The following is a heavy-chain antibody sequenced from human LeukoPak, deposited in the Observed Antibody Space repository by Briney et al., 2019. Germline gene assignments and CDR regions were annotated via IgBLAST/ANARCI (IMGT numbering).Heavy chain of an antibody. Sequence: PGGSLRLSCAASGFTVSSNYMSWVRQAPGKGLEWVSLLSSDGSTYNADSVKGRFTISRDNSKNTLYLQMNSLRAEDTAVYYCASGIAAAGLGFYYYGMDVWGQGTTVTVSS. J-gene: IGHJ6*02. CDR2: LSSDGST. V-gene: IGHV3-53*01. D-gene: IGHD6-13*01. CDR1: GFTVSSNY. CDR3: ASGIAAAGLGFYYYGMDV.